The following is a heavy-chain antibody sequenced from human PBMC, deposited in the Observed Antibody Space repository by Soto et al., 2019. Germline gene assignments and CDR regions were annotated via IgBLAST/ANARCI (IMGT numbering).Heavy chain of an antibody. CDR2: IYYSGST. Sequence: SETLSLTCTVSGGSISSYYWSWIRQPPGKGLEWIGYIYYSGSTNYNPSLKSRVTISVDTSKNQFSLKLSSVTAADTAVYYCASVMYYYDSGSYFGAFDIWGQGTMVTVSS. CDR1: GGSISSYY. D-gene: IGHD3-10*01. V-gene: IGHV4-59*01. CDR3: ASVMYYYDSGSYFGAFDI. J-gene: IGHJ3*02.